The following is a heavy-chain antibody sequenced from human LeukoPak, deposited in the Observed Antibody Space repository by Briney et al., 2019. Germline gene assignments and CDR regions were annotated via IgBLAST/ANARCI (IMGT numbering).Heavy chain of an antibody. CDR3: AKDGVVAALGDNWFDP. Sequence: GGSLRLSCAASGFTFDDYAMHWVRQAPGKGLEWVSLIAWHGGSTYYADSVKGRFTISRDNSKNSLYLQMNSLRPEDTAFYYCAKDGVVAALGDNWFDPWGQGTLVTVSS. J-gene: IGHJ5*02. D-gene: IGHD2-15*01. CDR1: GFTFDDYA. CDR2: IAWHGGST. V-gene: IGHV3-43D*03.